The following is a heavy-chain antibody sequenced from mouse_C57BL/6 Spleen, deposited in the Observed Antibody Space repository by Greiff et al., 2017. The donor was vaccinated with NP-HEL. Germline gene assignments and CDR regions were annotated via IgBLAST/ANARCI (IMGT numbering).Heavy chain of an antibody. V-gene: IGHV1-26*01. CDR3: ARRGLYYDYDEGHAMDY. CDR2: INPNNGGT. CDR1: GYTFTDYY. D-gene: IGHD2-4*01. Sequence: VQLQQSGPELVKPGASVKISCKASGYTFTDYYMNWVKQSHGKSLEWIGDINPNNGGTSYNQKFKGKATLTVDKSSSTAYMELRSLTSEDSAVYYCARRGLYYDYDEGHAMDYWGQGTSVTVSS. J-gene: IGHJ4*01.